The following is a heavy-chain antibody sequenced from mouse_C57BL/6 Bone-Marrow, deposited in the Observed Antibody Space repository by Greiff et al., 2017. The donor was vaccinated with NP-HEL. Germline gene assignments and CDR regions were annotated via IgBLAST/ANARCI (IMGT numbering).Heavy chain of an antibody. D-gene: IGHD1-1*01. CDR2: IRSKSNNYAT. Sequence: GGGLVQPKGSLTLSCAASGFSFNTYAMNWVRQAPGKGLEWVARIRSKSNNYATYYADSVKDRFTISRDDSESMLYLQMNNLKTEDTAMYYCVRQDYGSSYLFAYWGQGTLVTVSA. CDR1: GFSFNTYA. CDR3: VRQDYGSSYLFAY. J-gene: IGHJ3*01. V-gene: IGHV10-1*01.